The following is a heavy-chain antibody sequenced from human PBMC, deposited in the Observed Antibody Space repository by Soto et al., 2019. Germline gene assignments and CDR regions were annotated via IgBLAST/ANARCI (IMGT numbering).Heavy chain of an antibody. D-gene: IGHD1-1*01. J-gene: IGHJ5*02. CDR2: ISGYDGKK. CDR1: GYTFTSYG. Sequence: QVQLVQSGAEVKKPGASVKVSCKASGYTFTSYGISWVRQAPGQGLEWVGWISGYDGKKDYAQKFQGRVTMTTDTCTSTGYMDLRSLRSADTAVYYCARHNSQWPNWFDPWGQGTLVTVSS. CDR3: ARHNSQWPNWFDP. V-gene: IGHV1-18*01.